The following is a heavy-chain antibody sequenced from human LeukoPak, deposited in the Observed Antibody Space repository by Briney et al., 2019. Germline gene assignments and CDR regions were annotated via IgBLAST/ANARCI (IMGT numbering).Heavy chain of an antibody. CDR2: ISSSSSYI. Sequence: GGSLRLSCAASGFTFSSYSMNWVRQAPGKGLEWVSSISSSSSYIYYADSVKGRFTISRDNAKNSLYLQMNSLRAEDTAVYYCARGTMFPYYFDYWGQGTLVTVSS. V-gene: IGHV3-21*01. J-gene: IGHJ4*02. D-gene: IGHD3-10*02. CDR3: ARGTMFPYYFDY. CDR1: GFTFSSYS.